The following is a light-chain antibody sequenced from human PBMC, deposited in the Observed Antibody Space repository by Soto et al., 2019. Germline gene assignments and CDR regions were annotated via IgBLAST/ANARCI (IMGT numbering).Light chain of an antibody. V-gene: IGKV3-11*01. CDR3: QQRRYWPVT. J-gene: IGKJ1*01. Sequence: EIVLTQSPAILSMSPGERATLSCRASQSVSSYFAWYQQKPGQAPRLLIYDASNRATGVPARFSGSGSGTDVTLTSSSLEPEDFAVYYCQQRRYWPVTFGQGTKVEIK. CDR2: DAS. CDR1: QSVSSY.